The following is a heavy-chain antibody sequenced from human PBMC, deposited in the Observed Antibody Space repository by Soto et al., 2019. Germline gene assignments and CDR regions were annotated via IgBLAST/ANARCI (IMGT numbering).Heavy chain of an antibody. V-gene: IGHV4-59*08. CDR2: IYYSGST. J-gene: IGHJ4*02. CDR1: GGSISSYY. CDR3: ARLQIAAAVLYFDY. Sequence: QVQLQESGPGLVKPSETLSLTCTVSGGSISSYYWSWIRQPPGKGLEWIGYIYYSGSTNYHPSLKSRVTISVDTSKNQFSLKLSSVTAADTAVYYCARLQIAAAVLYFDYWGQGTLVTVSS. D-gene: IGHD6-13*01.